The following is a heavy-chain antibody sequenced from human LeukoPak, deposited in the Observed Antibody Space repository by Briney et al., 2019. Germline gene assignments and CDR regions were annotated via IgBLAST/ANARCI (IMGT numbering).Heavy chain of an antibody. CDR2: IRKDGNNE. D-gene: IGHD6-6*01. CDR1: GFTFSSYW. V-gene: IGHV3-30*02. CDR3: AKDRIEYSSSPSDFDY. Sequence: GGSLRLSCAASGFTFSSYWMHWVRQAPGKGLEWVAFIRKDGNNERYADSVKGRFTISRDNSKNTLYLQMNSLRAEDTAVYYCAKDRIEYSSSPSDFDYWGQGTLVTVSS. J-gene: IGHJ4*02.